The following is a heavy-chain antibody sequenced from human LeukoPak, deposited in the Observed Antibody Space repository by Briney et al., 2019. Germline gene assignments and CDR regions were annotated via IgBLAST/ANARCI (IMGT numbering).Heavy chain of an antibody. CDR3: ARHFYDSSSYYHYYFDY. CDR2: IYHSGST. CDR1: GYSISSGYY. Sequence: PSETLSLTCAVSGYSISSGYYWGWIRQHPGKGLEWIGSIYHSGSTYYNPSLKSRVTISVDTSKNQFSLKLSSVTAADTAVYYCARHFYDSSSYYHYYFDYWGQGTLVTVSS. J-gene: IGHJ4*02. V-gene: IGHV4-38-2*01. D-gene: IGHD3-22*01.